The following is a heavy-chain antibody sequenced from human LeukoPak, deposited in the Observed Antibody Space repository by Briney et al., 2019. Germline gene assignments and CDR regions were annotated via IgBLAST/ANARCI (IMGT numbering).Heavy chain of an antibody. CDR1: GGSFSGYY. V-gene: IGHV4-34*01. J-gene: IGHJ5*02. CDR2: INHSGST. D-gene: IGHD6-19*01. Sequence: SETLSLTCAVYGGSFSGYYWSWIRQPPGKGLEWIGEINHSGSTNYNPSLKSRVTISVDTSKNQFSLTLSSVTAADTAVYYCARGPGYSSGWSSWFDPWGQGTLVTVSS. CDR3: ARGPGYSSGWSSWFDP.